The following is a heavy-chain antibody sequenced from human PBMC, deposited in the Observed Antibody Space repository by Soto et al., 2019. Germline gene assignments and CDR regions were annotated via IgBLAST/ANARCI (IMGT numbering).Heavy chain of an antibody. CDR1: GFTFSSYD. CDR2: IGTAGDT. V-gene: IGHV3-13*01. Sequence: GGSLRLSCAASGFTFSSYDMHWVRQATGKGLEWVSAIGTAGDTYYPGSVKGRFTISRENARNSLYLQMNSLRAGDTAVYYCARDLGSRAFDPWGQGTLVTVSS. CDR3: ARDLGSRAFDP. D-gene: IGHD2-15*01. J-gene: IGHJ5*02.